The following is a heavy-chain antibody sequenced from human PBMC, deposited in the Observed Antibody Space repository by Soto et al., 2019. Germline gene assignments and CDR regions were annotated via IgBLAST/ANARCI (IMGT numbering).Heavy chain of an antibody. D-gene: IGHD1-7*01. Sequence: QVQLVESGGGVVQPGRSLRLSCAASGFTFSSYGMHWVRQAPGKGLEWVAVISYDGSNKYYADSVKGRFTISRDNSKNTLYLQMNSLRAEDTAVYYCAKETGTTNWFDPWCQGTLVTVSS. J-gene: IGHJ5*02. CDR2: ISYDGSNK. CDR3: AKETGTTNWFDP. V-gene: IGHV3-30*18. CDR1: GFTFSSYG.